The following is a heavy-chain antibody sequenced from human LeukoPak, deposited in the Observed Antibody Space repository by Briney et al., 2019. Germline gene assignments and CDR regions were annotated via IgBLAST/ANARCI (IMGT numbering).Heavy chain of an antibody. V-gene: IGHV4-61*08. CDR1: GASVSSGGYY. CDR2: IYYSGST. Sequence: SETLSLTCTVSGASVSSGGYYWSWIRQPPGKGLESIGYIYYSGSTNYNPSLKSRVTISVDTSKNQFSLKLSSVTAADTAVYYCARHLGLVVLGDVWGQGTTVTVSS. CDR3: ARHLGLVVLGDV. D-gene: IGHD2-15*01. J-gene: IGHJ6*02.